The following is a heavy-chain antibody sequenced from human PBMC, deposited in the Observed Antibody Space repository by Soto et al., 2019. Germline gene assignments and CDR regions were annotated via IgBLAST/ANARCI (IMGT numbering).Heavy chain of an antibody. CDR3: AKDLSYYEPVNWFDP. CDR1: GFTFSSYA. CDR2: TSGSGGST. Sequence: GGSLRLSCAASGFTFSSYAMSWVRQAPGKGLEWVSATSGSGGSTYYADSVKGRFTISRDNSKNTLYLQMNSLRAEDTAVYYCAKDLSYYEPVNWFDPWGQGTLVTVSS. D-gene: IGHD3-22*01. J-gene: IGHJ5*02. V-gene: IGHV3-23*01.